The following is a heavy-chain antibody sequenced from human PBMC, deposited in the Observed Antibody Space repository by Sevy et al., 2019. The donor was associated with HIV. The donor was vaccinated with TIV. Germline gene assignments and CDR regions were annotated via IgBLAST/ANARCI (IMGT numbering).Heavy chain of an antibody. D-gene: IGHD2-2*02. V-gene: IGHV1-8*01. CDR2: MNPNSGNT. CDR1: GYTFTSYD. CDR3: ARGRYCSSTCCYKGGYYYYYYGMDV. Sequence: ASVKVSCKASGYTFTSYDINWVRQATGQGLEWMGWMNPNSGNTGYAQKFQGRVTMTRNTSISTAYMELSSLRSEDTAVYYCARGRYCSSTCCYKGGYYYYYYGMDVWGQGTTVTVSS. J-gene: IGHJ6*02.